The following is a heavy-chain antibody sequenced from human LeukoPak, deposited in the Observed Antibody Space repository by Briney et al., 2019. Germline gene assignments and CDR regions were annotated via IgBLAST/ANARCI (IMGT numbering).Heavy chain of an antibody. D-gene: IGHD6-19*01. CDR1: GYTFTSYD. J-gene: IGHJ4*02. Sequence: GASVKVSCKSSGYTFTSYDINWVRQATGQGLEWMGWMNPNSGNTGYAQKFQGRVTMTRNTSISTAYMELSSLRSEDTAVYYCARVPVGGWVLDYWGQGTLVTVSS. V-gene: IGHV1-8*01. CDR2: MNPNSGNT. CDR3: ARVPVGGWVLDY.